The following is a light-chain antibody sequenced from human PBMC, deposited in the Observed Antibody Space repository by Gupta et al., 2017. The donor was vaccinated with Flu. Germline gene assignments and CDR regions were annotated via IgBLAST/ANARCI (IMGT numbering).Light chain of an antibody. CDR2: DVT. CDR1: SSDVGGYNY. CDR3: YSYTGSPWV. Sequence: QSALTQPRSVSGSPGQSVTISCTGTSSDVGGYNYVSWYQQHPGNAPKLIIYDVTKRPSGVPDRFSGSKSGNTASLTISGLRAEDEADYYCYSYTGSPWVFGGGTKLTVL. V-gene: IGLV2-11*01. J-gene: IGLJ3*02.